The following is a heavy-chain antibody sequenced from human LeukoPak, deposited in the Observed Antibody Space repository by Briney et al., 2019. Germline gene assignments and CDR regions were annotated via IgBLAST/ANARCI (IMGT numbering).Heavy chain of an antibody. V-gene: IGHV4-34*01. CDR1: GVSFSGYY. D-gene: IGHD2-2*01. CDR3: AKSYCSSTSCYGWFDP. Sequence: SETLSLTCAVYGVSFSGYYWSWIRQPPGKGLEWIGEINHSGSTNYNPSLKSRVTISVDTSKNQFSLKLSSVTAADTAVHDCAKSYCSSTSCYGWFDPWGQGTLVTVSS. CDR2: INHSGST. J-gene: IGHJ5*02.